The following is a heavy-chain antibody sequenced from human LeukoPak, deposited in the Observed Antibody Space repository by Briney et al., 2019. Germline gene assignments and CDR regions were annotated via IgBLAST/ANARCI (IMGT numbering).Heavy chain of an antibody. V-gene: IGHV1-2*02. J-gene: IGHJ4*02. CDR3: ARRPGRTVIPDYFDY. Sequence: ASVKVSCKASGYTFTGYYMHWVRQAPGQGLEWMGWINPNSGGTNYAQKFQGRVTMTRDTSISTAYMELSRLRSDDTAVYYCARRPGRTVIPDYFDYWGQGTLVTVCS. D-gene: IGHD2-8*02. CDR2: INPNSGGT. CDR1: GYTFTGYY.